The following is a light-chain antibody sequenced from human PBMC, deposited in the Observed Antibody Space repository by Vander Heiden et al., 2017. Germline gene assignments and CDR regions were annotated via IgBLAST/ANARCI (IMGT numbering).Light chain of an antibody. J-gene: IGLJ2*01. CDR3: QSADSSGTFVV. Sequence: ELTQPPSGSVSPGQTARVTCSGNALPTKYSYWYQQKPGLAPVMLIYSDSERPSGIPGRFSASKSGTTVTLTISPVQAEDEADYYCQSADSSGTFVVFGGGTKLTVL. V-gene: IGLV3-25*03. CDR1: ALPTKY. CDR2: SDS.